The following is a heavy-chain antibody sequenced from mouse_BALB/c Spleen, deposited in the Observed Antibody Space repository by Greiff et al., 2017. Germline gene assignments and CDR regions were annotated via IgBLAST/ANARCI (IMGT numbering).Heavy chain of an antibody. CDR3: ARGHYAGDYFDY. Sequence: QVQLKQSGPELVRPGVSVKISCKGSGYTFTDYAMHWVKQSHAKSLEWIGVISTYYGNTNYNQKFKGKATMTVDKSSSTAYMELARLTSEDSAIYYCARGHYAGDYFDYWGQGTTLTVSS. CDR1: GYTFTDYA. CDR2: ISTYYGNT. V-gene: IGHV1-67*01. D-gene: IGHD1-2*01. J-gene: IGHJ2*01.